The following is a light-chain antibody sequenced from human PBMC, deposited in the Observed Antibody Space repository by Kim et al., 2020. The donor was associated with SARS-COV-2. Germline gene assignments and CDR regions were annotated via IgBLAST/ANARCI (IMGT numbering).Light chain of an antibody. Sequence: SALVGARVTITGRASQSIGSSLAWYQQKPGEAPELLIYAASTLERGVPSRFSGTGSGTEFTLTISSLRSEDLATYYCQQYSSYSTFGQGTKVDIK. V-gene: IGKV1-5*01. CDR3: QQYSSYST. J-gene: IGKJ1*01. CDR2: AAS. CDR1: QSIGSS.